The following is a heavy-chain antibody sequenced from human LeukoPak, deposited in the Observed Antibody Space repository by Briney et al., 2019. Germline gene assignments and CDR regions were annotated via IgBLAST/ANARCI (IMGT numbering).Heavy chain of an antibody. CDR2: IKGDGSTT. Sequence: GGSLRLSCAASGFTFSTYYMHLVPQTPGKGLVGGSRIKGDGSTTMYADPVKGRFTISRDNAKTTLSLQMISLRAEPTAVYFCARSLAAAASFDFWGQGTLVTV. V-gene: IGHV3-74*03. J-gene: IGHJ4*02. CDR1: GFTFSTYY. CDR3: ARSLAAAASFDF. D-gene: IGHD6-13*01.